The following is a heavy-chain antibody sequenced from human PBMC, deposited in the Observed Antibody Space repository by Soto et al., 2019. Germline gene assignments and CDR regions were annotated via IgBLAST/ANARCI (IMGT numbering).Heavy chain of an antibody. J-gene: IGHJ6*02. V-gene: IGHV3-33*01. CDR2: IWYDGSNK. Sequence: PGGSLRLSCAASGFTFSSYGMHWVRQAPGKGLEWVAVIWYDGSNKYYADSVKGRFTISRDNSKNTLYLQMNSLRAEDTAVYYCAREAVTTSDYYYYYGKDVWGQGTTVTVSS. CDR1: GFTFSSYG. D-gene: IGHD4-17*01. CDR3: AREAVTTSDYYYYYGKDV.